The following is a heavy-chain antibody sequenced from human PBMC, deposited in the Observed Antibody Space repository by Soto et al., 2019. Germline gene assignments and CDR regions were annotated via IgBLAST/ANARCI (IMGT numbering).Heavy chain of an antibody. CDR3: ATEGWNQSSCHPSVFDF. V-gene: IGHV6-1*01. CDR1: GDSVSSNSAA. CDR2: TYYRSKWYN. Sequence: SQTLSLTCAISGDSVSSNSAACNWIRQSPSRGLEWLGRTYYRSKWYNDYAVSVKSRITINPDTSKNQFSLQLNSVTPEDTAVDYCATEGWNQSSCHPSVFDFWGQGTPVTGSS. J-gene: IGHJ4*02. D-gene: IGHD1-1*01.